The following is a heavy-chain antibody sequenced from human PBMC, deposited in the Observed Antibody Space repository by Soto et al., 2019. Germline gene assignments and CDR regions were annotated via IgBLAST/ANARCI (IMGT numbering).Heavy chain of an antibody. CDR1: GYSFTSYW. V-gene: IGHV5-51*01. CDR3: GRLLYSSGWPLDD. CDR2: IYPGDSDT. D-gene: IGHD6-19*01. Sequence: PGESLKISCKGSGYSFTSYWIGWVRQMPGIGLEWMGIIYPGDSDTRYSPSFQGQVTISADKSISTAYLQWSSLKASDTAIYYCGRLLYSSGWPLDDWGQGTLVTVSS. J-gene: IGHJ4*02.